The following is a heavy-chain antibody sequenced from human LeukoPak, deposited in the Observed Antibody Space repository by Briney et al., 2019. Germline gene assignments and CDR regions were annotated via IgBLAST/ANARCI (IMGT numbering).Heavy chain of an antibody. J-gene: IGHJ3*02. CDR2: ISGSGGSS. CDR3: AKSSGIYGDRNAFDI. D-gene: IGHD4-17*01. V-gene: IGHV3-23*01. CDR1: GFTFSSYA. Sequence: SGGSLRLSCAASGFTFSSYAMNWVRQAPGKGLEWVSSISGSGGSSYYADSVKGRFTISRGYSKNTLYLQMNSLRAEDTAVYYCAKSSGIYGDRNAFDIWGQGTMVTVSS.